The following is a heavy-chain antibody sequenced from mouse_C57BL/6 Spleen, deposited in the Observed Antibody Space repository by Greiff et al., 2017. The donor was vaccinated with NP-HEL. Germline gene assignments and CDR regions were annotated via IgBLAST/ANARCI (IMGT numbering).Heavy chain of an antibody. CDR3: ARVNYYGSGFAY. D-gene: IGHD1-1*01. CDR1: GYTFTSYW. Sequence: QVQLQQPGAELVKPGASVKLSCKASGYTFTSYWMQWVKQRPGQGLEWIGEIDPSDSYTNYNQKFQGKATLTVDTSSSTAYMQLSSLTSDDSAVYYCARVNYYGSGFAYWGQGTLVTVSA. V-gene: IGHV1-50*01. J-gene: IGHJ3*01. CDR2: IDPSDSYT.